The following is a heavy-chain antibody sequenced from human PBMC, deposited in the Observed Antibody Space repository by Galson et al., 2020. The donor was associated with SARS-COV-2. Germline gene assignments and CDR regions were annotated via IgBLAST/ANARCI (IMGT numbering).Heavy chain of an antibody. CDR2: INPKSGGT. D-gene: IGHD3-9*01. CDR1: GYTFTDYY. J-gene: IGHJ6*02. CDR3: ARLRYYDVLTGYIVDV. V-gene: IGHV1-2*02. Sequence: ASVKVSCKASGYTFTDYYIHWVRQAPGQGLEWMGWINPKSGGTNYAQKFEGRVTMTGAQSITTAYMELRRLRADDTAVYYCARLRYYDVLTGYIVDVWGQGTMVTVSS.